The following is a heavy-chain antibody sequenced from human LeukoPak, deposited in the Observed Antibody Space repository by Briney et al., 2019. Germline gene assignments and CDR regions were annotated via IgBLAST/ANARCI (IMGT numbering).Heavy chain of an antibody. CDR2: TSSNSRDT. D-gene: IGHD1-26*01. Sequence: PGGSLRLSCVASGFTFSSYGMNWVRQAPGKGLEWVSFTSSNSRDTYYADSVRGRFTISRDNAKNSLYLQMNSLRAEDTAVYYCASQWELHPAFWGQGTLVTVSS. V-gene: IGHV3-48*01. J-gene: IGHJ4*02. CDR3: ASQWELHPAF. CDR1: GFTFSSYG.